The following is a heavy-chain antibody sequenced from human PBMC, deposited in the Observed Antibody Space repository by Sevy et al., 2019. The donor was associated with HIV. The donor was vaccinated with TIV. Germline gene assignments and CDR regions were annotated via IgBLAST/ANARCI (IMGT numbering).Heavy chain of an antibody. D-gene: IGHD3-10*01. CDR1: GGSINIINHY. J-gene: IGHJ4*02. V-gene: IGHV4-30-4*08. CDR3: ARLVDTTMERGDY. CDR2: MSHSGST. Sequence: SETLSLACTVSGGSINIINHYWNWIRQRPGKGLECIGYMSHSGSTHYNPSLRSRITISSDQSKNHFSLKLTSVTAADTAVYYCARLVDTTMERGDYWVQGTPVTVSS.